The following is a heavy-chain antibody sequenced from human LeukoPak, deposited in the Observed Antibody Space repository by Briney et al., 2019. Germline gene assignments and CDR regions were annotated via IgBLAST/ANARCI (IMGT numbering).Heavy chain of an antibody. CDR1: GFTFSSYN. CDR2: ISSSRSYI. CDR3: ARSATVTTLPFDS. J-gene: IGHJ4*02. Sequence: GRSLRLSCAASGFTFSSYNMNWVRQAPGKGLEWVSSISSSRSYIYYADSVKGRFTISRDIAKNSLYLQMNSLRAEDTAVYYCARSATVTTLPFDSWGQGTLVTVSS. D-gene: IGHD4-17*01. V-gene: IGHV3-21*01.